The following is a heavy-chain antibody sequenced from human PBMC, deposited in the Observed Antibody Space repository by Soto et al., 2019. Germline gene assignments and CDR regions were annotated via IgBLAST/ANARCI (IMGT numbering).Heavy chain of an antibody. CDR1: GGSISSGGYY. V-gene: IGHV4-31*03. CDR2: IYYSGST. J-gene: IGHJ6*02. CDR3: ARVPYSSSWYYYYGMDV. Sequence: PSETLSLTCTVSGGSISSGGYYWSWIRQHPGKGLEWIGYIYYSGSTYYNPSLKSRVTISVDTSKNQFSLKVSSVTAADTAVYYCARVPYSSSWYYYYGMDVWGQGTTVTVS. D-gene: IGHD6-13*01.